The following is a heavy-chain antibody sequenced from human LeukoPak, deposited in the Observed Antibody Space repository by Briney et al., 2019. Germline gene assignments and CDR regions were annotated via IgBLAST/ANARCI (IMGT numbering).Heavy chain of an antibody. V-gene: IGHV3-15*07. CDR2: IKSKTDGGTT. D-gene: IGHD3-9*01. CDR1: GFTFSNAW. Sequence: GGSLRLSCAASGFTFSNAWMNWVRQAPGKGLEWVGRIKSKTDGGTTDYAAPVKGRFTISRDDSKNMLYLQMNSLKTEDTAVYYCTPYYDILTGFDYWGQGTLVTVSS. CDR3: TPYYDILTGFDY. J-gene: IGHJ4*02.